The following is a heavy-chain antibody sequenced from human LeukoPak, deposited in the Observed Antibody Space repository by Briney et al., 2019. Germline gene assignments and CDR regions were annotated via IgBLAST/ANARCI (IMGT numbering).Heavy chain of an antibody. V-gene: IGHV1-69*04. CDR3: ARGPPTYIVVVVAATRWDDAFDI. CDR1: GGTFSSYA. D-gene: IGHD2-15*01. J-gene: IGHJ3*02. CDR2: IIPILGIA. Sequence: ASVKVSRKASGGTFSSYAISWVRQAPGQGLEWMGRIIPILGIANYAQKFQGRVTITADKSTSTAYMELSSLRSEDTAVYYCARGPPTYIVVVVAATRWDDAFDIRGQGTMVTVSS.